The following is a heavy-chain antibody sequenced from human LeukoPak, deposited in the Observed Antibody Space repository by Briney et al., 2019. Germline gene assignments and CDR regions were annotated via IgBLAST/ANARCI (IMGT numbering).Heavy chain of an antibody. CDR1: GYTFTSYG. V-gene: IGHV1-18*01. Sequence: ASVKVSCKASGYTFTSYGISWVRQAPGQGLEWMGWISAYNGNTNYAQKLQGRVTMTTDTSTSTAYMELRSLRSDDTAVYYCARDLSDYYDSSGAEGDYWGQGTLVTVSA. D-gene: IGHD3-22*01. CDR2: ISAYNGNT. J-gene: IGHJ4*02. CDR3: ARDLSDYYDSSGAEGDY.